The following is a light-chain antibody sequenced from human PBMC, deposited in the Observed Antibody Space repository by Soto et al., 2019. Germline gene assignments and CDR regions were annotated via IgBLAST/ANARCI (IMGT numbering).Light chain of an antibody. CDR2: QVS. V-gene: IGLV2-14*01. CDR3: SSYTTSSTLYV. J-gene: IGLJ1*01. CDR1: SSDVGNYNY. Sequence: QSVLTQPASVSGSPGQSITISRTGTSSDVGNYNYVSWYQQHPGKAPQLMIFQVSNRASGVSNRFSGSKSGDTASLTISGLQAEDEADYYCSSYTTSSTLYVFGTGTKVTVL.